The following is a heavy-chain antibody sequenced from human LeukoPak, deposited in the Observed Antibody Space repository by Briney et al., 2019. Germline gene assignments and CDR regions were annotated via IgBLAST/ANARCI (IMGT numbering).Heavy chain of an antibody. CDR1: GGTFSSYA. V-gene: IGHV1-69*13. Sequence: ASVTVSCTASGGTFSSYAISWVRQAPGQGLEWMGGIIPIFGTANYAQKFQGRVTITADESTSTAYMELSSLRSEDTAVYYCARGLRVYAMVHNWFDPWGQGTLVTVSS. D-gene: IGHD2-8*01. CDR2: IIPIFGTA. CDR3: ARGLRVYAMVHNWFDP. J-gene: IGHJ5*02.